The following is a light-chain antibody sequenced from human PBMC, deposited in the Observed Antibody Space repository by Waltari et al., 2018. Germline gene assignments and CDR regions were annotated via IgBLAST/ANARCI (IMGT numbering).Light chain of an antibody. CDR1: QIVRSNH. J-gene: IGKJ1*01. CDR2: GAS. CDR3: QQYGSSPLT. V-gene: IGKV3-20*01. Sequence: EIVLMQSPGTLSLSPGERATLPCRASQIVRSNHLAWYQQNPGQAPMPRFFGASMRASGVPDRFSGSGSGTDFTLTISRLEPEDFAVYYCQQYGSSPLTFGQGTKVEI.